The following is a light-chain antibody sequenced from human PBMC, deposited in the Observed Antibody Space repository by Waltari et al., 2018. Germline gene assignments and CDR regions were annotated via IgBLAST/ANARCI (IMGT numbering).Light chain of an antibody. CDR3: QSTDSSGTSVV. J-gene: IGLJ2*01. Sequence: SYELTQPPSVSVSPRQTARITCSGDALPNQYAYWYQQKPGQAPVVVIYKDSERPSGIPERFSGSTSGTTVTLAISGVQAEDEADYYCQSTDSSGTSVVFGGGTKLTVL. CDR2: KDS. CDR1: ALPNQY. V-gene: IGLV3-25*03.